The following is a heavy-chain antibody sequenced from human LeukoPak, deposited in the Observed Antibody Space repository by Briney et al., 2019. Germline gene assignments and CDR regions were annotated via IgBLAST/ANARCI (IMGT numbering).Heavy chain of an antibody. J-gene: IGHJ4*02. CDR2: IKEDGSEK. CDR1: GFTFSDYW. Sequence: GGSLRLSCAASGFTFSDYWMSWVRQAPGKGLEWVANIKEDGSEKYYVDSVKGRLTISRDNAKNSLYLEMNSLRAEDTAVYYCARAHIPNFWGQGTLVIVSS. D-gene: IGHD2-2*02. CDR3: ARAHIPNF. V-gene: IGHV3-7*01.